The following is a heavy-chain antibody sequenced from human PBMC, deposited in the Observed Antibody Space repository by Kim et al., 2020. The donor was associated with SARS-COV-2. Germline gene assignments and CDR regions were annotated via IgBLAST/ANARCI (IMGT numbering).Heavy chain of an antibody. CDR1: GFTFSSYA. D-gene: IGHD3-10*01. CDR2: ISGSGGST. Sequence: GGSLRLSCAASGFTFSSYAMSWVRQAPGKGLEWVSAISGSGGSTYYADSVKGRFTISRDNSKNTLYLQMNSLRAEDTAVYYCAKWYDLSRRRRFGELSDAFDIWGQGTMVTVSS. CDR3: AKWYDLSRRRRFGELSDAFDI. V-gene: IGHV3-23*01. J-gene: IGHJ3*02.